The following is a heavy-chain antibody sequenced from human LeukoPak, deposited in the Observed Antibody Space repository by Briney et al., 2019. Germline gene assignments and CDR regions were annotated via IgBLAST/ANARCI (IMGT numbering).Heavy chain of an antibody. Sequence: ASVKVSCKASGYTFTAYYMHWVRQAPGQGLEWMGWINPNSGGTNYAQKFQGRVTMTRDTSISTAYTELSRLRSDDTAVYYCARGGIAARRFYASAVDYWGQGTLVTVSS. CDR2: INPNSGGT. CDR3: ARGGIAARRFYASAVDY. CDR1: GYTFTAYY. J-gene: IGHJ4*02. V-gene: IGHV1-2*02. D-gene: IGHD6-6*01.